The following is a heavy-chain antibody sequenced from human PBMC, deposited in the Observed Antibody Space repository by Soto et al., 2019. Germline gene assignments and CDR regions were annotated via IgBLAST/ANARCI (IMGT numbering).Heavy chain of an antibody. CDR2: INTGTGNT. V-gene: IGHV1-3*04. CDR1: GYIFTSYP. Sequence: ASVKVSCKASGYIFTSYPIHWVRQAPGQRLEWMGWINTGTGNTKYSQNFQGRVTTTRDTSASTAYMESSSLRSEDTAVYYCARDKNGLGDYWGQGTLVTVSS. CDR3: ARDKNGLGDY. D-gene: IGHD2-8*01. J-gene: IGHJ4*02.